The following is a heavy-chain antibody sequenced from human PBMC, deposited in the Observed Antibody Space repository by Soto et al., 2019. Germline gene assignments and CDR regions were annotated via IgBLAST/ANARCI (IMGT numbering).Heavy chain of an antibody. CDR2: VIPIFGTA. CDR3: ARRDRRNRRYGMDV. Sequence: QVQLVQSGAEVKKPGSSVKVSCKASGGTFSSYAISWVRQAPGQGLVWMGVVIPIFGTANYAQKFQGRVTITADESTSTAYLELSSLRSEDTAVYYCARRDRRNRRYGMDVWGQGTTVTVSS. J-gene: IGHJ6*02. V-gene: IGHV1-69*12. CDR1: GGTFSSYA. D-gene: IGHD1-1*01.